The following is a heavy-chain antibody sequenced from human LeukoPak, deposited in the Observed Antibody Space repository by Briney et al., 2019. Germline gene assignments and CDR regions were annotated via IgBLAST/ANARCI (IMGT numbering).Heavy chain of an antibody. CDR2: IYHSGST. V-gene: IGHV4-38-2*02. CDR3: ARDLDGYSYGLPPYFFH. J-gene: IGHJ4*02. CDR1: GYSISSGYY. D-gene: IGHD5-18*01. Sequence: SETLSLTCTVSGYSISSGYYWGWIRQPPGKGLEWIGSIYHSGSTYYNPSLKSRVTISVDTSKNQFSLKLSSVTAADTAVYYCARDLDGYSYGLPPYFFHWGQGTLVTVSS.